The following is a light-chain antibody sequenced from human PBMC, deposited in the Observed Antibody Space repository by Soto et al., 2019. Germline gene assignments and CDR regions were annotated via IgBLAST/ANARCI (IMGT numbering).Light chain of an antibody. J-gene: IGLJ2*01. V-gene: IGLV4-69*01. Sequence: QPVLTQSPSVSASLGASGTLTCTLTRGHSRFAVTWHQQQPEMGPRFLIKLNSDGTYPKPERIPERFSGSCSGAARYLPIASRRAEDEADYYCQTGGSGMQGFGGGTKLTVL. CDR3: QTGGSGMQG. CDR2: LNSDGTY. CDR1: RGHSRFA.